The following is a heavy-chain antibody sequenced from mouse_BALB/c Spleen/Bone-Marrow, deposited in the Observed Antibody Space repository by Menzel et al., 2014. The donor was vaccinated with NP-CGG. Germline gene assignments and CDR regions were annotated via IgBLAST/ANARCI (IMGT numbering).Heavy chain of an antibody. CDR1: GFTFSSFG. D-gene: IGHD1-1*01. J-gene: IGHJ1*01. V-gene: IGHV5-17*02. CDR2: ISSGSSST. Sequence: EVKVVESGGGLVQPGGSRKLSCVASGFTFSSFGMHWVRQAPEKGLDWVAYISSGSSSTYYADTLKGRFTISRDNPKNALFLQMTSLRSEDTAMYYCARGYYYGSSHYWYFDVRGAGTTVTVSS. CDR3: ARGYYYGSSHYWYFDV.